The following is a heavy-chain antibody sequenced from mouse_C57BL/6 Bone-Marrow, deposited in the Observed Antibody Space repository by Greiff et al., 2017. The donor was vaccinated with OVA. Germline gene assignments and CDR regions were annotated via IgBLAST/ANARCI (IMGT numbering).Heavy chain of an antibody. Sequence: EVKLMESGEGLVKPGGSLKLSCAASGFTFSSYAMSWVRQTPEKRLEWVAYISSGGDYIYYADTVNGRFTISRDNASNTLYLQMSSLKSEDTAMYYCTRDRGYVPFSYWGQGTLVTVSA. D-gene: IGHD2-2*01. CDR1: GFTFSSYA. J-gene: IGHJ3*01. V-gene: IGHV5-9-1*02. CDR2: ISSGGDYI. CDR3: TRDRGYVPFSY.